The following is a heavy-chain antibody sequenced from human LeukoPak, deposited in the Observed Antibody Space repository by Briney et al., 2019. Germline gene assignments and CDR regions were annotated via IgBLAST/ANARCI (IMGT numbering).Heavy chain of an antibody. V-gene: IGHV3-33*01. CDR1: GFTFSSYG. CDR2: IWYDGSNK. D-gene: IGHD6-13*01. CDR3: ARTSSWYNWFDP. J-gene: IGHJ5*02. Sequence: GRSLRLSCAASGFTFSSYGMHWVRQAPGKGLEWVAVIWYDGSNKYYADSVKGRFTISRDNSKNTLYLQMNSLRAEDTAVYYCARTSSWYNWFDPWGQGTLVTFSS.